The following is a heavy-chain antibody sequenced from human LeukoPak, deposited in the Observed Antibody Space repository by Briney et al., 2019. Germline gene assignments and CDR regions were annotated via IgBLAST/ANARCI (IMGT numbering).Heavy chain of an antibody. D-gene: IGHD3-10*01. CDR2: MNPNSGNT. CDR3: ARGIGWFDP. V-gene: IGHV1-8*02. J-gene: IGHJ5*02. CDR1: GYTFTGYY. Sequence: ASVKVSCKASGYTFTGYYMHWVRQATGQGLEWMGWMNPNSGNTGYAQKFQGRVTMTRNTSISTAYMELSSLRSEDTAVYYCARGIGWFDPWGQGTLVTVSS.